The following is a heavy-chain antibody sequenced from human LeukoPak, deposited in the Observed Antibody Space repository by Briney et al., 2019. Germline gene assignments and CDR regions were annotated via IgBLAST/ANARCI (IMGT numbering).Heavy chain of an antibody. CDR3: ARVGGSYPYYFDY. J-gene: IGHJ4*02. D-gene: IGHD1-26*01. CDR1: GFTFSSYS. V-gene: IGHV3-48*01. CDR2: ISSSSSTI. Sequence: PGGSLRLSCAASGFTFSSYSMDWVRQAPGKGLEWVSYISSSSSTIYYADSVKGRFTISRDNAKNSLYLQMNSLRAEDTAVYYCARVGGSYPYYFDYWGQGTLVTVSS.